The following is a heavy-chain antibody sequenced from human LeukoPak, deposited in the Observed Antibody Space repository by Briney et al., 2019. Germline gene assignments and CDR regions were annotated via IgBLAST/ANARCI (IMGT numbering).Heavy chain of an antibody. CDR1: GFTFSSYE. CDR2: ISSSCSTI. D-gene: IGHD6-19*01. CDR3: ARDLGAVAALDY. V-gene: IGHV3-48*03. Sequence: PGGSLRLSCAASGFTFSSYEMNRVRQAPGKGLGWVSYISSSCSTIYYADSVRGRFTISRDNAKNSLYLQMNSLRAEDTAVYYCARDLGAVAALDYWGQGTLVTVSS. J-gene: IGHJ4*02.